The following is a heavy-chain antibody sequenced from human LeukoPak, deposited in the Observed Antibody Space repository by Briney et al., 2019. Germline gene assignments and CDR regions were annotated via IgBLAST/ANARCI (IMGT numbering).Heavy chain of an antibody. CDR1: GFTFSGSA. CDR3: TRNHDYGDS. V-gene: IGHV3-73*01. CDR2: IRSKANSYAT. Sequence: PGGSLRLSCAAPGFTFSGSAMHWVRQASGKGLEWVGRIRSKANSYATAYAASVKGRFTISRDDSKNTAYLQMNSLKTEDTAVYYCTRNHDYGDSWGQGTLVTVSS. D-gene: IGHD4-17*01. J-gene: IGHJ4*02.